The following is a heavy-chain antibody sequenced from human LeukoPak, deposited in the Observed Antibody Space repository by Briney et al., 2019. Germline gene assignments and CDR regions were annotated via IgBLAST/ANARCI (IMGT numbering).Heavy chain of an antibody. CDR1: GYTFTSYG. CDR3: ARDDYGDYGYYYGMDV. J-gene: IGHJ6*02. V-gene: IGHV1-18*01. Sequence: ASVKVSCKASGYTFTSYGIIWVRQAPGQGLEWMGWISAYNGNTNYAQKLQGRVTMTTDTSTSTAYMELRSLRSDDTAVYYCARDDYGDYGYYYGMDVWGQGTTVTVSS. D-gene: IGHD4-17*01. CDR2: ISAYNGNT.